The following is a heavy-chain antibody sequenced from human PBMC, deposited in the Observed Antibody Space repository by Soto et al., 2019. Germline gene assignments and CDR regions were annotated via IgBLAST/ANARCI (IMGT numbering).Heavy chain of an antibody. Sequence: EVQLVESGGGLVQPGGSLRLSCAASGFTFSSYSMNWVRQAPGKGLEWVSYISSSSSTIYYADSVKGRFTISRDNAKNSLYLQMNSLRDEDTAVYYCARRFDILSCYYRWFGMDVWGQGTTVTVSS. CDR3: ARRFDILSCYYRWFGMDV. D-gene: IGHD3-9*01. J-gene: IGHJ6*02. CDR1: GFTFSSYS. V-gene: IGHV3-48*02. CDR2: ISSSSSTI.